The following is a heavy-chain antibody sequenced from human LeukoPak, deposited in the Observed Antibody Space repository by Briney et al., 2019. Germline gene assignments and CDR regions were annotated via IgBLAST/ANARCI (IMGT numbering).Heavy chain of an antibody. CDR1: GGSISSNSYY. V-gene: IGHV4-39*01. CDR2: IYYSGST. D-gene: IGHD6-19*01. Sequence: KTSETLSLTCAVSGGSISSNSYYWGWIRQPPGKGLEWIGSIYYSGSTYYNPSLKSRVTISVDTSKNQFSLKLSSVTAADTAVYYCASEAGPLGYWGQGTLVTVSS. J-gene: IGHJ4*02. CDR3: ASEAGPLGY.